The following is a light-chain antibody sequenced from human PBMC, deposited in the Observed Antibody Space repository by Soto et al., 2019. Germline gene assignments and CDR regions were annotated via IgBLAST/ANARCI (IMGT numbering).Light chain of an antibody. J-gene: IGKJ1*01. CDR2: KAS. CDR1: QSISIW. Sequence: DIPMTQSPSTLSASVGDRVAISCRASQSISIWLAWYQQKPGKAPKLLIYKASSLESGVPSRFSGSGSGTEFILTISSLQPDDFATYYCQQYNDYSWTFGQGTKVEIK. CDR3: QQYNDYSWT. V-gene: IGKV1-5*03.